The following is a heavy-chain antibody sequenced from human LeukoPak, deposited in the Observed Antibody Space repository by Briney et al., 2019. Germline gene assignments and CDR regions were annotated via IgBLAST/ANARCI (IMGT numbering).Heavy chain of an antibody. V-gene: IGHV4-59*01. D-gene: IGHD4-17*01. CDR3: ARGGYGDYGSSYGMDV. Sequence: SETLSLTCTVSGGSISSYYWSWIRQPPGKGLEWIGYIYYSGSINYNPSLKSRVTISVDTSKNQFSLKLSSVTAADTAVYYCARGGYGDYGSSYGMDVWGQGTTVTVSS. CDR2: IYYSGSI. CDR1: GGSISSYY. J-gene: IGHJ6*02.